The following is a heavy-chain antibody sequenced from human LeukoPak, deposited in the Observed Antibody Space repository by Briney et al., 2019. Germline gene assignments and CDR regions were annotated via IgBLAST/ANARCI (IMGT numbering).Heavy chain of an antibody. J-gene: IGHJ6*04. D-gene: IGHD3-10*01. Sequence: PGGSLRLSCAASGFTVSSNYMSWVRQAPGKGLEWVSVIYSGGSTYYADSVKGRFTISRDNSKNTLYLQMNSLRAEDTAVYYCARALSGRYGMDVWGKGTTVTVFS. CDR1: GFTVSSNY. V-gene: IGHV3-53*01. CDR3: ARALSGRYGMDV. CDR2: IYSGGST.